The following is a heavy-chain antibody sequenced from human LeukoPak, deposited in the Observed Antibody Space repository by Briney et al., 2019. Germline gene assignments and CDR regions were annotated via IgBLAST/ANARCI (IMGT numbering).Heavy chain of an antibody. D-gene: IGHD4-17*01. J-gene: IGHJ5*02. CDR3: AREVYDYGDYVGWFDP. Sequence: GGSLRLSCAASGFTFSSYWMSWVRQAPGKGLEWVANIKQDGSEKYYVDSVKGRFTISRDNAKNSLYLQMNSLRAEDTAVYYCAREVYDYGDYVGWFDPWGQGTLVTVSS. CDR2: IKQDGSEK. CDR1: GFTFSSYW. V-gene: IGHV3-7*01.